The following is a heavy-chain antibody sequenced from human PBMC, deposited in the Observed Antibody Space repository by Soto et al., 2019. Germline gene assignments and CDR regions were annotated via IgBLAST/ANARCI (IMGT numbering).Heavy chain of an antibody. Sequence: QVQLVESGGGVVQPGRSLRLSCAASGFTFSSYGMHWVRQAPGKGLEWVAVIWYDGSNKYYADSVKGRFTISRDNSKNTLYRQVNSPRAEDTAVSYCARASPTYYSSYGMDVCGQGTTVTVSS. J-gene: IGHJ6*02. V-gene: IGHV3-33*01. CDR3: ARASPTYYSSYGMDV. CDR1: GFTFSSYG. CDR2: IWYDGSNK.